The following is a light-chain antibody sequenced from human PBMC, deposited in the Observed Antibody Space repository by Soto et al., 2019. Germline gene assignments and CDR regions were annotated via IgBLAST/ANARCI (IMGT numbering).Light chain of an antibody. Sequence: DIQMTQSPYTLSASVGDRVTITCRASQSISSWLAWYQQKPGKAPKVLIYDASNLESGVPSRFSGSGSGTEFTLTISSLQPDDSATYYCQQYSSFFSFGGGTKVDIK. CDR2: DAS. CDR1: QSISSW. V-gene: IGKV1-5*01. J-gene: IGKJ4*01. CDR3: QQYSSFFS.